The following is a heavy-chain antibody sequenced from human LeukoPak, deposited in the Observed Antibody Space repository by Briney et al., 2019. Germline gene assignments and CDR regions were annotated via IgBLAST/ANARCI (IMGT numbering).Heavy chain of an antibody. CDR3: ARDRHFVAFDI. CDR2: ISSSYAI. CDR1: GFTFTAFT. J-gene: IGHJ3*02. Sequence: PGGSLRLSCAASGFTFTAFTINWVRQAPGKGLEWVSSISSSYAIYFADSVKGRFTISRDNAKNSVYLHMNSLRAEDTAVYYYARDRHFVAFDIWGQGTMVTVSS. V-gene: IGHV3-69-1*01.